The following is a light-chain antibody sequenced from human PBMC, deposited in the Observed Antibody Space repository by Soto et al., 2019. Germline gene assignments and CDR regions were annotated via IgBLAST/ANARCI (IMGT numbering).Light chain of an antibody. J-gene: IGKJ2*01. CDR1: QTILYTSNIKKY. Sequence: DIVMTQSPASLAVSLGGRATINCKSSQTILYTSNIKKYLAWYQQKAGQPPKLLIYWASTRESGVPDRFSGSGSETDFTLTISNLQPEDVAVYYCQQYYSTTYSFGQGTKLEIK. CDR2: WAS. CDR3: QQYYSTTYS. V-gene: IGKV4-1*01.